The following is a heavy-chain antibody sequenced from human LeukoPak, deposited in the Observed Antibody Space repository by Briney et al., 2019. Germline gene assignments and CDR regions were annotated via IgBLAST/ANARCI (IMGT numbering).Heavy chain of an antibody. CDR2: IYSGGST. J-gene: IGHJ4*02. CDR1: GFTFSSYA. D-gene: IGHD2-21*02. V-gene: IGHV3-53*01. Sequence: GGSLRLSCAASGFTFSSYAMSWVRQAPGKGLEWVSVIYSGGSTYYADSVKGRFTISRDNSKNTLYLQMNSLRAEDTAVYYCARESGDLYYFDYWGQGTLVTVSS. CDR3: ARESGDLYYFDY.